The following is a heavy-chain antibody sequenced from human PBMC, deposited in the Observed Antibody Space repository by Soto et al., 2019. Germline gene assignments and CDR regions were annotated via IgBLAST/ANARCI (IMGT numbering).Heavy chain of an antibody. CDR3: EREFKYSSGRVATGFDY. J-gene: IGHJ4*02. CDR2: IIPIFGTA. V-gene: IGHV1-69*13. Sequence: SVKVSCKASGGTFSSYAISWVRQAPGQGLEWMGGIIPIFGTANYAQKFQGRVTITADESTSTAYMELSSLRSEDTAVYYCEREFKYSSGRVATGFDYWGQGTLVTVSS. CDR1: GGTFSSYA. D-gene: IGHD6-19*01.